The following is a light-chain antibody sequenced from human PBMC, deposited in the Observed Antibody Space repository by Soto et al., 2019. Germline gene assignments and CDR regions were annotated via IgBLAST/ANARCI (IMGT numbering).Light chain of an antibody. CDR2: DVT. CDR1: SSDVGGFNY. J-gene: IGLJ1*01. Sequence: QSALTQPASVSGSPGQSITISCTGTSSDVGGFNYVSWYQQHPGKATKLMIYDVTNRPSGVSYRSSGSKSGNTASLTISGLQAEDEADYYCNSYTSSSTYVFGTGTKVTVL. V-gene: IGLV2-14*03. CDR3: NSYTSSSTYV.